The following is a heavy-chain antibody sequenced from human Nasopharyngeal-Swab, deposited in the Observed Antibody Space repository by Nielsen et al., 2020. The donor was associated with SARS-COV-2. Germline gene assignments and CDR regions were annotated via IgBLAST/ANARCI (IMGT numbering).Heavy chain of an antibody. CDR2: IYSSGSA. CDR3: ARNEFRSGYYGTAEYYGLDV. Sequence: SETLSLTCTVSGGSLNSINYYWGWIRQPPGKGLEWIGSIYSSGSAYYNPSLKSRVTISVDTSKNQFSLKLSSVTATDTAVYYCARNEFRSGYYGTAEYYGLDVWGQGTTVTVSS. J-gene: IGHJ6*02. V-gene: IGHV4-39*07. CDR1: GGSLNSINYY. D-gene: IGHD3-3*01.